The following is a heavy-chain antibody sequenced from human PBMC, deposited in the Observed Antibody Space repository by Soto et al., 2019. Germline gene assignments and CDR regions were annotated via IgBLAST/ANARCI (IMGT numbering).Heavy chain of an antibody. V-gene: IGHV3-7*01. J-gene: IGHJ4*02. CDR1: GFSFRSLW. D-gene: IGHD3-10*01. CDR2: IKHDGSDQ. CDR3: TRAGGSYYFDF. Sequence: EVQLVESGGGLVQPGGSLRLSCEASGFSFRSLWMSWVRQTPEKGLEWVANIKHDGSDQYYLDSVKGRFTISRDNAKNSLYLQMNSLRDDDTAVYDCTRAGGSYYFDFWGQGTLVTVSA.